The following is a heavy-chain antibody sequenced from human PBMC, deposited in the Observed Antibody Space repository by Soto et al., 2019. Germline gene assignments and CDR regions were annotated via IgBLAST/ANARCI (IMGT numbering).Heavy chain of an antibody. Sequence: QVQLVQSGAEVKKPGASVKVSCKASGYTFTSYGISWVRQAPGQGLEWMGWISAYNGNTNYAQKLQGRVTMTTDTSTSTAYMELRRLRSDDTAVYYCAREARYCSSTSCPWTSWGQGTMVTVSS. CDR1: GYTFTSYG. J-gene: IGHJ3*01. CDR3: AREARYCSSTSCPWTS. D-gene: IGHD2-2*01. V-gene: IGHV1-18*04. CDR2: ISAYNGNT.